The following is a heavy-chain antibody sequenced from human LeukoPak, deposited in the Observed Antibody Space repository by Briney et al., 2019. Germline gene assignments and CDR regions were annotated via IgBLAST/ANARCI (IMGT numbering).Heavy chain of an antibody. J-gene: IGHJ4*02. D-gene: IGHD1/OR15-1a*01. CDR2: IRFDGSSK. V-gene: IGHV3-30*02. Sequence: GGSLRLSCAASGFIFSDYGIHWVRQAPGEGLEWVAFIRFDGSSKYYTDSVKGRFTISRDNSRNTVYLQMNSLRVEDTAVYYCAKEGTASKPSDLDYWGQGTLVTVSS. CDR1: GFIFSDYG. CDR3: AKEGTASKPSDLDY.